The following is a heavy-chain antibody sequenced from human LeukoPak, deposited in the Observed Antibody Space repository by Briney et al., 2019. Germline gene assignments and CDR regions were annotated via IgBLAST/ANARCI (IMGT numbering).Heavy chain of an antibody. Sequence: ASVKVSRKASGYTFTSYGISWVRQAPGQGLEWMGWISAYNGNTNYAQKLQGRVTMTTDTSTGTAYMELRSLRSDDTAVYYCARDRYYDILTGYYNAFGFDPWGQGTLVTVSS. D-gene: IGHD3-9*01. J-gene: IGHJ5*02. CDR3: ARDRYYDILTGYYNAFGFDP. CDR1: GYTFTSYG. CDR2: ISAYNGNT. V-gene: IGHV1-18*01.